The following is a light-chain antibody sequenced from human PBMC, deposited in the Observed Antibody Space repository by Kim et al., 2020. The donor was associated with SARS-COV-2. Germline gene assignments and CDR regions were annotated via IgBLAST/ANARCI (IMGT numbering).Light chain of an antibody. CDR2: DVS. J-gene: IGLJ3*02. CDR1: SSDVGGYKY. V-gene: IGLV2-14*03. Sequence: QSALTQPASVSGSPGQSITISCTGTSSDVGGYKYVSWYQQYAGKAPKLMIFDVSRRSSGVSDRFSGSKSGNTASLTISGLQPEDEADYYCSSWTSIKTRVFGGGTQLTVL. CDR3: SSWTSIKTRV.